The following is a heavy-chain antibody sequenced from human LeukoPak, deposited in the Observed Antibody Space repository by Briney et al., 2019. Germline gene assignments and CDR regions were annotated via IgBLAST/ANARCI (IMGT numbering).Heavy chain of an antibody. CDR3: ARDFCSGGSCNRNSYFDS. Sequence: GGSLRLSCAASGFTFSSYSMNWVRQAPGKGLERVSYISSSSSTIYYADSVRGRFTISRDNAKNSLYLQMNGLRAEDTAVYYCARDFCSGGSCNRNSYFDSWGQGTLVTVSS. D-gene: IGHD2-15*01. J-gene: IGHJ4*02. V-gene: IGHV3-48*01. CDR1: GFTFSSYS. CDR2: ISSSSSTI.